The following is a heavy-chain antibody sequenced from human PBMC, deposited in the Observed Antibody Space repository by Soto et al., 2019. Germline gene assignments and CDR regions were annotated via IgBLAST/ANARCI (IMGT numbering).Heavy chain of an antibody. J-gene: IGHJ5*02. D-gene: IGHD2-15*01. CDR3: ARLVAASIQFNWFVP. Sequence: PGESLKISCKGSGYSFTSYWIGWVRQMPGKGLEWMGIIYPGDSDTRYSPSFQGQVTISADKSISTAYLQWSSLKASDTAMYYCARLVAASIQFNWFVPSCPGPLVTVSS. CDR2: IYPGDSDT. V-gene: IGHV5-51*01. CDR1: GYSFTSYW.